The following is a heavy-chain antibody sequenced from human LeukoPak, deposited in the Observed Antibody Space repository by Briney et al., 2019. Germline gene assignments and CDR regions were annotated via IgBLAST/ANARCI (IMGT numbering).Heavy chain of an antibody. CDR3: VADFGFWRTQY. CDR2: VYTGGSR. Sequence: PSETLSLTCTVSGGSIKSHFWSWVRQPPGKRLEWIGSVYTGGSRYYNPSLQSRFTISLDTSQQQFSLRLYSVTAADTAVYYCVADFGFWRTQYWGQGTLVTVSS. V-gene: IGHV4-4*07. CDR1: GGSIKSHF. J-gene: IGHJ4*02. D-gene: IGHD3-16*01.